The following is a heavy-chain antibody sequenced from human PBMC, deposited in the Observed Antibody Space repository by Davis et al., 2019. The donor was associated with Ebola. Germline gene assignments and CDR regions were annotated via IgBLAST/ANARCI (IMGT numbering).Heavy chain of an antibody. D-gene: IGHD3-3*01. CDR3: AKDQETILGY. J-gene: IGHJ4*02. Sequence: GESLKISCKASGFTFSTYWMHWVRQAPGKGLEWVSRINEDGRTTNYADSVKGRFTISRDNSKNTLYLQMNSLRAEDTAVYYCAKDQETILGYWGQGTLVTVSS. CDR1: GFTFSTYW. V-gene: IGHV3-74*01. CDR2: INEDGRTT.